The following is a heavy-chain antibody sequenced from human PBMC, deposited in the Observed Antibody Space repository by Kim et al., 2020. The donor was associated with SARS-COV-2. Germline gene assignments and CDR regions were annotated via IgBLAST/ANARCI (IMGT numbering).Heavy chain of an antibody. CDR3: ASDTVLYGLDV. V-gene: IGHV3-74*01. J-gene: IGHJ6*02. CDR1: GFTFTNYW. D-gene: IGHD4-4*01. CDR2: IKSAGTGI. Sequence: GGSLRLSCAASGFTFTNYWMHWVRQAPGKGLVWVSRIKSAGTGITYADSVKGRFTISRDNATNTLYLQMNNLRAEDTAVYYCASDTVLYGLDVWGHGTTVTVSS.